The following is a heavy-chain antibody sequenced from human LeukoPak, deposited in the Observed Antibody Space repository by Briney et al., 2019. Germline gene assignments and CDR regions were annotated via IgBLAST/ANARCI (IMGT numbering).Heavy chain of an antibody. J-gene: IGHJ4*02. CDR2: IYYSGST. CDR3: AGEGIAAALGY. Sequence: SETLSLTCTVSGGSISSHYWSWIRQPPGKGLEWIGYIYYSGSTNYNPSLKSRVTISVDTSKNQFSLKLSSVTAADTAVYYCAGEGIAAALGYWGQGTLVTVSS. CDR1: GGSISSHY. D-gene: IGHD6-13*01. V-gene: IGHV4-59*11.